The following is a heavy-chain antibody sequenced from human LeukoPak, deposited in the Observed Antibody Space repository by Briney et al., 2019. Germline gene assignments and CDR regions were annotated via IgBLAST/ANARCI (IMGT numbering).Heavy chain of an antibody. CDR2: IYHRGST. CDR1: GGSISSSNW. Sequence: SETLSLTCAVSGGSISSSNWWSWVRQPPGKGLEWIGEIYHRGSTNYNPSLKSRVTISVDKSKNQFSLKLSPVTAADTAVYYCARTYCSGGSCYTRYAFDIWGQGTMVTVSS. CDR3: ARTYCSGGSCYTRYAFDI. J-gene: IGHJ3*02. D-gene: IGHD2-15*01. V-gene: IGHV4-4*02.